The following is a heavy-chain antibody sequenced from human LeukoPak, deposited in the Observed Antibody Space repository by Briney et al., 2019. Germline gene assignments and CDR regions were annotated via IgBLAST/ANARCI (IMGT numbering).Heavy chain of an antibody. D-gene: IGHD7-27*01. CDR2: IGTAGDT. Sequence: GGSLRLSCAASGFTFSSYDMHWVRQATGKGLEWVSAIGTAGDTYYPGSVKGRFTISRENAKNSLYPQMNSLRAGDTAVYYCARSWGDVSSGYYYGMDVWGQGTTVTVSS. J-gene: IGHJ6*02. CDR1: GFTFSSYD. V-gene: IGHV3-13*01. CDR3: ARSWGDVSSGYYYGMDV.